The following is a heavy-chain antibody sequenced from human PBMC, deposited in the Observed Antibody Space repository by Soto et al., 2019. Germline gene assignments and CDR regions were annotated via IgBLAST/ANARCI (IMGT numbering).Heavy chain of an antibody. CDR2: IWYDGSNE. V-gene: IGHV3-33*01. CDR1: GFTFSNSD. J-gene: IGHJ4*02. Sequence: GGSLRLSCEPSGFTFSNSDMHWVRQAPGKGLEWVAVIWYDGSNEYYADSVKGRFTVSRDNYKSTLYLQMNSLRVEDTAVYYCARDGEEYGPYEFVSSDWGQGTLVTVSS. CDR3: ARDGEEYGPYEFVSSD. D-gene: IGHD3-3*01.